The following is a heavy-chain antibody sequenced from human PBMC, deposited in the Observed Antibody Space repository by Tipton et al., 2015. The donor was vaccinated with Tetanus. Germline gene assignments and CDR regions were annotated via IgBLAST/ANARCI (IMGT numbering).Heavy chain of an antibody. CDR1: GYSFTSYW. Sequence: VQLVQSGAEVKKPGESLRISCKGSGYSFTSYWISWVRQMPGKGLVWLGRIDPSDSYTNYSPPFQGHVTISADKSISTAYLQWSSLKAADTAMYYCAGQVDTGDDSDYWGQGTLVTVSS. CDR2: IDPSDSYT. V-gene: IGHV5-10-1*01. CDR3: AGQVDTGDDSDY. J-gene: IGHJ4*02. D-gene: IGHD7-27*01.